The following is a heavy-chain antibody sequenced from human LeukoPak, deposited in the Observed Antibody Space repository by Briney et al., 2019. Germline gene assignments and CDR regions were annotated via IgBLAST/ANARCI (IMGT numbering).Heavy chain of an antibody. CDR1: GFTVSSNY. CDR3: TTDQKWPQLALGY. J-gene: IGHJ4*02. CDR2: IKSQTDGGTT. V-gene: IGHV3-15*01. Sequence: GGSLRLSCAASGFTVSSNYMSWVRQAPGKGLEWIARIKSQTDGGTTDYAAPVKGRFTISRDDSQNTLYLQMNSLKTEDTAVYYCTTDQKWPQLALGYWGQGPLVTVSS. D-gene: IGHD5-24*01.